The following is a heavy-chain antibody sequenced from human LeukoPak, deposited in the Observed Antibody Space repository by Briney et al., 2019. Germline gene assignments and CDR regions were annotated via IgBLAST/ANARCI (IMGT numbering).Heavy chain of an antibody. CDR3: ARHGDAGAFDI. D-gene: IGHD7-27*01. Sequence: KASETLSLTCAVSGGSISSGGYSWSWIRQPPGKGLEWIGYIYHSGSTYYNPSLKSRVTISVDTSKNQFSLKLSSVTAADTAVYYCARHGDAGAFDIWGQGTMVTVSS. CDR2: IYHSGST. V-gene: IGHV4-30-2*03. J-gene: IGHJ3*02. CDR1: GGSISSGGYS.